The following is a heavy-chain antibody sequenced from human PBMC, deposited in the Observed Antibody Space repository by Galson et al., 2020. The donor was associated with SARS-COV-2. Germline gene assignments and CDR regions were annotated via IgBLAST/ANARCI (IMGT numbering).Heavy chain of an antibody. CDR1: GFRCSDHA. Sequence: GGSLRLSCVAPGFRCSDHAMTWVGQAPGKGLERVSCVTPRGGRTEYADSVKGRFTLSRDNSRDTLFLQMNSLRAEDTAVYYCATEQQMFTIQGVFDSWGEGTVVTVSS. CDR2: VTPRGGRT. CDR3: ATEQQMFTIQGVFDS. V-gene: IGHV3-23*01. J-gene: IGHJ4*02. D-gene: IGHD1-1*01.